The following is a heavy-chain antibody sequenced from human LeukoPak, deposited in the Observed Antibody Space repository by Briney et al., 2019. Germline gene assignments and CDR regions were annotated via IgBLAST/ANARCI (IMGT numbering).Heavy chain of an antibody. J-gene: IGHJ4*02. CDR3: ARGGRIAARPTDY. Sequence: GGSLRLSCAASGFTFSSYWMHWVRHAPGKGLVWVSRINSDGSSTSYADSVKGRFTISRDNAKNMLYLQMNSLRAEDTAVYYCARGGRIAARPTDYWGQGTLVTVSS. V-gene: IGHV3-74*01. CDR2: INSDGSST. D-gene: IGHD6-6*01. CDR1: GFTFSSYW.